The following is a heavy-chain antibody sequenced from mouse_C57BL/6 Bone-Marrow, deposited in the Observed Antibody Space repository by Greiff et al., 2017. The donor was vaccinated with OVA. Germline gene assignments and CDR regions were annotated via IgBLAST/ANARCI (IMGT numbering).Heavy chain of an antibody. CDR1: GFTFSDYY. Sequence: EVKLVESGGGLVQPGGSLKLSCAASGFTFSDYYMYWVRQTPEKRLEWVAYISNGGGSTYYPDTVKGRFTISRDNAKNTLYLQMSRLKSEDTAMYYYARQGGAMDDWGQGTSVTVSS. CDR3: ARQGGAMDD. V-gene: IGHV5-12*01. J-gene: IGHJ4*01. CDR2: ISNGGGST.